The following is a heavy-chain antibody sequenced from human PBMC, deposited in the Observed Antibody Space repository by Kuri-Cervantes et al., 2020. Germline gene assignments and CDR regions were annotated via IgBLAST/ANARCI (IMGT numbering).Heavy chain of an antibody. D-gene: IGHD3-3*01. CDR2: IIPIFGTA. J-gene: IGHJ5*02. Sequence: SVKVSCKASGYTFTSYAMNWVRQAPGQGLEWMGGIIPIFGTANYAQKFQGRVTITADESTSTAYMELSRLRSDDTAVYYCARGGLEWLDLFGWFDPWGQGTLVTVSS. V-gene: IGHV1-69*13. CDR3: ARGGLEWLDLFGWFDP. CDR1: GYTFTSYA.